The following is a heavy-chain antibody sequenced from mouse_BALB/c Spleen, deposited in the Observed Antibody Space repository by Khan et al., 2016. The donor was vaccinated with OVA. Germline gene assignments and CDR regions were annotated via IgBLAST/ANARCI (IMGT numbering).Heavy chain of an antibody. D-gene: IGHD1-1*01. CDR1: GYTFTSYV. CDR3: LLSLYYDGSAYEGFAY. Sequence: VQLKQSGPELVKPGASVKMSGKASGYTFTSYVMHWVKQKPGQGLEWIGYISPNSDGSKYNEKFRGKSTLTSDKSSSTAYMELSSLTSEDSAVYYGLLSLYYDGSAYEGFAYWGQGTLVTVSA. V-gene: IGHV1S136*01. CDR2: ISPNSDGS. J-gene: IGHJ3*01.